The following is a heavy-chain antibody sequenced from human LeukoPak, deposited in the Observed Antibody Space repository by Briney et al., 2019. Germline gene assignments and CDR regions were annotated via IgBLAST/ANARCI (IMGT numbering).Heavy chain of an antibody. D-gene: IGHD2-15*01. CDR3: AKDGVVAASHYYYMDV. Sequence: GGSLRLSCAASGFTFSDYYMSWIRQAPGKGLEWVAFIRYDGSNKYYADSVKGRFTISRDNSKNTLYLQMNSLRAEDTAVYYCAKDGVVAASHYYYMDVWGKGTTVTISS. V-gene: IGHV3-30*02. J-gene: IGHJ6*03. CDR2: IRYDGSNK. CDR1: GFTFSDYY.